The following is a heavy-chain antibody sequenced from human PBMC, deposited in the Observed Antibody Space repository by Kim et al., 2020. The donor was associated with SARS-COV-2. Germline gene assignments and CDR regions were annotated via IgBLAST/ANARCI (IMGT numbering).Heavy chain of an antibody. CDR3: ANERHGDWDY. J-gene: IGHJ4*02. Sequence: GGSLRLSCAASGLTFSSFALHWVRQAPGKGLEWLAVIWSNGITKYYADSVKGRFTISRDNSKSTLYLQMNSLRVEDTAVYYCANERHGDWDYCGLGTLGT. CDR1: GLTFSSFA. D-gene: IGHD2-21*02. CDR2: IWSNGITK. V-gene: IGHV3-33*06.